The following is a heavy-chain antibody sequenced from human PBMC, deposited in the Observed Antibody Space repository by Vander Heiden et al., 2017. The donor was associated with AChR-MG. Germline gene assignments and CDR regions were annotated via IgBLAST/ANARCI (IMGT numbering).Heavy chain of an antibody. CDR1: GYTFTGYY. Sequence: QVQLVQSGAEVKKPGASVTVSCKASGYTFTGYYMHGVRQAPGQGLEWMGWINPNSGGTNYAQKFQGRVTMTRDTSISTAYMELSRLRSDDTAVYYCARLPSAPMVYALRSHYGMDVWGQGTTVTVSS. CDR3: ARLPSAPMVYALRSHYGMDV. V-gene: IGHV1-2*02. J-gene: IGHJ6*02. D-gene: IGHD2-8*01. CDR2: INPNSGGT.